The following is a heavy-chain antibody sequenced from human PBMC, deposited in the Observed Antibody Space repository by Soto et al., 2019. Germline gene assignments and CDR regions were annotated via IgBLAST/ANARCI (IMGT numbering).Heavy chain of an antibody. D-gene: IGHD2-2*02. V-gene: IGHV4-39*01. CDR3: ARQVPAAIRLGWFDP. CDR2: IYYSGST. CDR1: GGSISRSTYY. J-gene: IGHJ5*02. Sequence: ETLSLTCTVSGGSISRSTYYWGWIRQPPGKGLEWIGSIYYSGSTYYRPSLKSRVTISVDTSKNQFSLKLSSVTAADTAVYYCARQVPAAIRLGWFDPWGQGTLVTVSS.